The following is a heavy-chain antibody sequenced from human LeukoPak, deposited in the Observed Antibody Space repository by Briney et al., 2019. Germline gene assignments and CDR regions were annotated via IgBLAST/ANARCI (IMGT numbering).Heavy chain of an antibody. CDR3: ARGRGGSGWAEGAFDI. CDR2: MNPNSGNT. V-gene: IGHV1-8*03. J-gene: IGHJ3*02. CDR1: GYTFTSYD. D-gene: IGHD6-19*01. Sequence: GASVKVSCKASGYTFTSYDINWVRQATGQGLEWMGWMNPNSGNTGYTQKFQGRVTITRNTSISTAYMELSSLRSEDTAVYYCARGRGGSGWAEGAFDIWGQGTMVTVSS.